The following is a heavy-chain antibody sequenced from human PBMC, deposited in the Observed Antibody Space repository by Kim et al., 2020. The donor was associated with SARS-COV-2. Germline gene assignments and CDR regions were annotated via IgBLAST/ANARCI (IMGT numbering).Heavy chain of an antibody. D-gene: IGHD1-26*01. V-gene: IGHV1-2*02. CDR1: GYTFTGYY. Sequence: ASVKVSCKASGYTFTGYYMHWVRQAPGQGLEWMGWINPNSGGTNYAQKFQGRVTMTRDTSISTAYMELSRLRSDDTAVYYCSGRWETTQNWYFDLWGRGTLVTVSS. CDR2: INPNSGGT. J-gene: IGHJ2*01. CDR3: SGRWETTQNWYFDL.